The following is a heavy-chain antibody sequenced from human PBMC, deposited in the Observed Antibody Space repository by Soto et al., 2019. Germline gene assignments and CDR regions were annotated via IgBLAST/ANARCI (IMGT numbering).Heavy chain of an antibody. Sequence: PSETLSLTCTVSDGSVNSGPNYWTWIRQPPGKGLEWIGYMYNSESTNYNPSLRSRLTISIDTSKNQLSLELTSVTAADTAVYFCVRHYNRYLDVWGRGTLVTVS. CDR3: VRHYNRYLDV. V-gene: IGHV4-61*01. CDR1: DGSVNSGPNY. J-gene: IGHJ2*01. D-gene: IGHD3-9*01. CDR2: MYNSEST.